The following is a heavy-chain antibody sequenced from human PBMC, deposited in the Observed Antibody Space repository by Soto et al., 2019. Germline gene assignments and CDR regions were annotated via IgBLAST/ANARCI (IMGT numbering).Heavy chain of an antibody. D-gene: IGHD3-10*01. CDR3: ARGLLWFGELSLYFDY. CDR1: GFTVSSNY. V-gene: IGHV3-53*01. CDR2: IYSGGST. J-gene: IGHJ4*02. Sequence: GGSLRLSCAASGFTVSSNYMSWVRQAPGKGLEWVSVIYSGGSTYYADSVKGRFTISGDNSKNTLYLQMNSLRAEDTAVYYCARGLLWFGELSLYFDYWGQGTLVTVSS.